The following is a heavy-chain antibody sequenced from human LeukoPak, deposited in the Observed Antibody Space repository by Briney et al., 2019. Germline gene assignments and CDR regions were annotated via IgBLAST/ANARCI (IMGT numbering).Heavy chain of an antibody. CDR2: MNSGGST. Sequence: GGSLRLSCAASGFTVSSNYMSWVRQAPGKGLEWVSVMNSGGSTYYADSVKGRFTISRDNSKNKLYLQMNSLRAEDTAVYYCANLGTPDVYDFWSGYYRTFGYWGQGTLVTVSS. CDR3: ANLGTPDVYDFWSGYYRTFGY. D-gene: IGHD3-3*01. J-gene: IGHJ4*02. V-gene: IGHV3-66*01. CDR1: GFTVSSNY.